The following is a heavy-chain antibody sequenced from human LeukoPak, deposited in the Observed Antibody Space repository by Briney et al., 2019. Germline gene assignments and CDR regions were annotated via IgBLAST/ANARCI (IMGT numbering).Heavy chain of an antibody. V-gene: IGHV3-74*01. CDR1: GFTFSTYW. CDR3: ARVIGWDEPFDL. Sequence: GGSLRLSCAASGFTFSTYWMHWVRQAPGKGLVWVSRINSDGSSTSYADSVRGRLTVSRDNAKNTLYLQMNSLRVEDTAVYYCARVIGWDEPFDLWGHGTLVTVSS. CDR2: INSDGSST. J-gene: IGHJ3*01. D-gene: IGHD1-26*01.